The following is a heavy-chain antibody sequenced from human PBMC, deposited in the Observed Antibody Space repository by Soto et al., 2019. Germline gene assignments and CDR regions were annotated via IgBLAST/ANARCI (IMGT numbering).Heavy chain of an antibody. CDR3: ASQTPPSEIYYY. CDR1: GFTFSSYA. CDR2: ISTNGGST. J-gene: IGHJ4*01. V-gene: IGHV3-64*04. D-gene: IGHD2-15*01. Sequence: GGPLRLSCSASGFTFSSYAMRWVRQAPGKGLEYVSSISTNGGSTHYADSVKGRFTISRDNSKNTLYLYMNSLRADDTAVYYCASQTPPSEIYYYWGHGTLVTVSS.